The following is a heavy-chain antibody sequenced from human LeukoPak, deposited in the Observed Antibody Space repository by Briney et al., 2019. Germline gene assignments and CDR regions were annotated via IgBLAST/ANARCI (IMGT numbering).Heavy chain of an antibody. J-gene: IGHJ4*02. CDR2: ISWDGGST. V-gene: IGHV3-43D*03. CDR3: ATAPYDSIGIFDY. CDR1: GFTFDDYA. D-gene: IGHD3-22*01. Sequence: GGSLRLSCAASGFTFDDYAMHWVRQPPGKGLELVSLISWDGGSTYYADSVKGRFTISRDNSKNSLYLQMNRLRAEDTALYYCATAPYDSIGIFDYWGQGTLVTVSS.